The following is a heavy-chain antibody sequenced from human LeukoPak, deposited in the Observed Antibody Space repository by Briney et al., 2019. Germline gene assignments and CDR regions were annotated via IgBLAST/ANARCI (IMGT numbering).Heavy chain of an antibody. CDR1: GFSFRSFA. CDR2: ISGGGEDT. Sequence: GGSLRLSCTASGFSFRSFAMSWVRQAPGQGLEWVSSISGGGEDTYYADSVKGRFIISRDNSETTLYLQMNSLGADDTALYYCARTIAQYTNTWLYYYYGLDVWGQGTTVTDSS. V-gene: IGHV3-23*01. D-gene: IGHD6-13*01. CDR3: ARTIAQYTNTWLYYYYGLDV. J-gene: IGHJ6*02.